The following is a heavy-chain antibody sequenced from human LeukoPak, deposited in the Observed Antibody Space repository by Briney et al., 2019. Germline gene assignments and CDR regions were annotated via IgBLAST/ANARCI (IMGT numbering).Heavy chain of an antibody. CDR3: ARDAVASDTYYYYYGMDV. Sequence: PSETLSLTCTVSGGSISSYCWSWIRQPPGKGLEWIGYICYSGSTNYNPSLKSRVTISVDTSKNQFSLKLSSVTAADTAVYYCARDAVASDTYYYYYGMDVWGQGTTVTVSS. D-gene: IGHD2-15*01. CDR2: ICYSGST. J-gene: IGHJ6*02. CDR1: GGSISSYC. V-gene: IGHV4-59*01.